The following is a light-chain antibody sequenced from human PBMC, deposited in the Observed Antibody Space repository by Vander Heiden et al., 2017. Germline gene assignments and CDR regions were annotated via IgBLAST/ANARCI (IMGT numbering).Light chain of an antibody. J-gene: IGKJ2*01. V-gene: IGKV1-9*01. Sequence: DIQLTQSPSFLSASVGDRVTITCRASQGISSYLAWYQQKPGKAPKLLIYAASTLQSGVPSRCSGSGSGTEFTLTISSLQPEDFATYYCQQLNSLYTFGQGTKLEIK. CDR1: QGISSY. CDR2: AAS. CDR3: QQLNSLYT.